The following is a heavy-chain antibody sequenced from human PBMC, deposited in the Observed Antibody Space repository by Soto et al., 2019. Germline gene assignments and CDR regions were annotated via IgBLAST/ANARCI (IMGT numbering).Heavy chain of an antibody. Sequence: GASVKLSCEASGDSFTSYAMHWVRQAPGQRLEWMGWINAGNGNTKYSQKFQGRVTITRDTSASTAYMELSSLRSEDTAVYYCARGSGYYYWDDYWGQGTLVTVSS. V-gene: IGHV1-3*01. CDR2: INAGNGNT. CDR3: ARGSGYYYWDDY. J-gene: IGHJ4*02. CDR1: GDSFTSYA. D-gene: IGHD3-22*01.